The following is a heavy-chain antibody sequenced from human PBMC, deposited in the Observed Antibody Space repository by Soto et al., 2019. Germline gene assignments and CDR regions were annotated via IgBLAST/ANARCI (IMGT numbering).Heavy chain of an antibody. J-gene: IGHJ4*02. CDR3: ARDGESYGPRS. Sequence: QVQLVQSGAEVKKPGSSVKVSCKASGGTFSSYAISWVRQAPGQGLEWMGGIIPIFGTANYAQKFQGRVTITADESTSKGYMELGSPRTEDTAVYYCARDGESYGPRSWGQGNLVTGSS. CDR2: IIPIFGTA. CDR1: GGTFSSYA. V-gene: IGHV1-69*01. D-gene: IGHD2-21*01.